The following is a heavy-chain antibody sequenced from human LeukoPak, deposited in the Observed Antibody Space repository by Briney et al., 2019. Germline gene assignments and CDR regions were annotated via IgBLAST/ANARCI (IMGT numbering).Heavy chain of an antibody. CDR2: ISYDGSNK. D-gene: IGHD3-9*01. V-gene: IGHV3-30*01. CDR3: ARGDDILTGYYILFY. Sequence: GGSLRLSCAASGFTFSSYAMHWVRQAPGKGLEWVAVISYDGSNKYYADSVKGRFTTSRDNSKNTLYLQMNSLRAEDTAVYYCARGDDILTGYYILFYWGQGTLVTVSS. CDR1: GFTFSSYA. J-gene: IGHJ4*02.